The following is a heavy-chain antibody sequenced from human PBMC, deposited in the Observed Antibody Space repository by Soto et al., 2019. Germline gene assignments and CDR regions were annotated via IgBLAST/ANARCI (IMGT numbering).Heavy chain of an antibody. D-gene: IGHD6-6*01. J-gene: IGHJ6*02. Sequence: PGGSLRLSCAASEFTFSRYAMHWVRQAPGKGLEWVAVISNDGSNKYYADSVKGRFTISRDNSKNTLVLQMNSLRGEDTAVYYCVREKAARFLAGGMDVWGQGTTVTVSS. CDR1: EFTFSRYA. CDR3: VREKAARFLAGGMDV. CDR2: ISNDGSNK. V-gene: IGHV3-30-3*01.